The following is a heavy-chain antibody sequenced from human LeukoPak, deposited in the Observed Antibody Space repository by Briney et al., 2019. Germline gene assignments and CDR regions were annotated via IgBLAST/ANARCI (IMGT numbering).Heavy chain of an antibody. V-gene: IGHV3-21*01. Sequence: GGSLRLSCAASGFTFSSYSMNWVRQAPGKGLEWVSSISSSSTYIYYAGSVKGRFTISRDNAKNSLFLQMNSLRAEDTAVYYCARDKGTGGLLPRGDWYFDLWGRGTLVTVSS. CDR3: ARDKGTGGLLPRGDWYFDL. CDR1: GFTFSSYS. CDR2: ISSSSTYI. D-gene: IGHD3-22*01. J-gene: IGHJ2*01.